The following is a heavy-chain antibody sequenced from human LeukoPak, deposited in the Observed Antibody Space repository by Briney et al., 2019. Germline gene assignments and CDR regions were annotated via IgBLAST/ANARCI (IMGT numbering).Heavy chain of an antibody. CDR3: THFIPAAWKYYFAY. CDR2: IYWADDQ. V-gene: IGHV2-5*02. J-gene: IGHJ4*02. CDR1: GFSLTSSGSA. Sequence: SGPTLMNPTHTLTLTCTFSGFSLTSSGSAVGWIRQPPGKALECPALIYWADDQRYRSSLKSRLPLPKDTSKNQVVLTMTTMDPVDTAPYYCTHFIPAAWKYYFAYWGQGTLVTVSS. D-gene: IGHD1-1*01.